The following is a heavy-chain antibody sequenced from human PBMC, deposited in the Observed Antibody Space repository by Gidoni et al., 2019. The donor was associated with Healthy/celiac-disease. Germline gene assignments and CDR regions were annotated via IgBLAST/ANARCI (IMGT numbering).Heavy chain of an antibody. CDR1: GYTFTGYY. Sequence: QVQLVQSGAEVKKPGASVKVSCKASGYTFTGYYMHWVRQAPGQGLEWMGWINPNSGGTNYAQKFQGRVTMTRDTSISTAYMELSRLRSDDTAVYYCARDLGSSRRYYYYYMDXWGKGTTVTVS. CDR2: INPNSGGT. V-gene: IGHV1-2*02. D-gene: IGHD6-6*01. J-gene: IGHJ6*03. CDR3: ARDLGSSRRYYYYYMDX.